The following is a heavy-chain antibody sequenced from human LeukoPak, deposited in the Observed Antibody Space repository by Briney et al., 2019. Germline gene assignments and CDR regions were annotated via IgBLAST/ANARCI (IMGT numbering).Heavy chain of an antibody. CDR3: ARDRYYYGSDV. J-gene: IGHJ6*02. V-gene: IGHV1-18*01. CDR2: ISAYNGNT. CDR1: GYTFTSYA. D-gene: IGHD3-10*01. Sequence: ASVKVSCKASGYTFTSYAMHWVRQAPGQRLEWMGWISAYNGNTNYAQKLQGRVTMTTDTSTSTAYMELRSLRSDDTAVYYCARDRYYYGSDVWGQGTTVTVSS.